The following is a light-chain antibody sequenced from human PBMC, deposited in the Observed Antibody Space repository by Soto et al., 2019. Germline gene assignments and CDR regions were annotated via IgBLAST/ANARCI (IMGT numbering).Light chain of an antibody. V-gene: IGLV2-14*03. CDR1: SSDVGGYNY. CDR3: SSYSSCSTYV. Sequence: QSVLTQPASVSGSPGQSITISCTGTSSDVGGYNYVSWYQQHPGKAPKLMIYGVNNRPSGVSNRFSGSKSGNTASLTISGLQTEDDADYYCSSYSSCSTYVCGTGTKVTVL. CDR2: GVN. J-gene: IGLJ1*01.